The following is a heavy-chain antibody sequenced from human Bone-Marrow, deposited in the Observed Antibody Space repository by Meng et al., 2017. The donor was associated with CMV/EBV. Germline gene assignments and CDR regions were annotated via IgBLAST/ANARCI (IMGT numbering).Heavy chain of an antibody. CDR2: ISSSSSYI. CDR3: ARDLGDFYYYGMDV. V-gene: IGHV3-21*04. J-gene: IGHJ6*02. CDR1: GFTFSSYS. Sequence: GGSLRLSCAASGFTFSSYSMNWVRQAPGKGLEWVSSISSSSSYIYYADSVKGRFAISRDNAKNSLYLQMNSLRVEDTAVYYCARDLGDFYYYGMDVWGQGTTVTVSS.